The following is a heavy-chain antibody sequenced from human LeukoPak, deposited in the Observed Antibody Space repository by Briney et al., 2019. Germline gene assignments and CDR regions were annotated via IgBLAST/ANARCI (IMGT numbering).Heavy chain of an antibody. D-gene: IGHD3-22*01. CDR1: GGSISSYY. J-gene: IGHJ4*02. Sequence: PSETLSLTCTVSGGSISSYYWSWIRQPAGEGLEWIGRIYTSGSTNYNPSLKSRVTMSVDTSKNQFSLKLSSVTAADTAVYYCARGGGYYDSSGYPFDYWGQGTLVTVSS. CDR3: ARGGGYYDSSGYPFDY. V-gene: IGHV4-4*07. CDR2: IYTSGST.